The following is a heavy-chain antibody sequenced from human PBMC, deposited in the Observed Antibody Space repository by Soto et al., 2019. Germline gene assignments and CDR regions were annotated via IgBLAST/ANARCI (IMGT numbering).Heavy chain of an antibody. CDR1: GFTFSNAW. Sequence: PGGSLTLSCAASGFTFSNAWMSWVRQAPGTGLEWVGRIKSKTDGGTTDYAAPMKGRTTISRDDSKNTPYLQMNSLTTEATAVFYFTTGGSGFDYFEYGGQGTLVSVS. CDR3: TTGGSGFDYFEY. D-gene: IGHD6-19*01. J-gene: IGHJ4*02. CDR2: IKSKTDGGTT. V-gene: IGHV3-15*01.